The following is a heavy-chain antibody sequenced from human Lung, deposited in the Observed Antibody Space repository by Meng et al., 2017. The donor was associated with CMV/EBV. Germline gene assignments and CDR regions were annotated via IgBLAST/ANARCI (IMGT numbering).Heavy chain of an antibody. V-gene: IGHV1-2*06. CDR2: ITPSSGGT. D-gene: IGHD7-27*01. CDR3: VRANLGSADY. Sequence: QVQLVQAGAGGKKPGASGKVSCKASGYTFTGYYMHWLRQAPGQGLEWVGRITPSSGGTTYAQKFQGRVTMTRDTSISTAYMELSSLRSDDAAIYYCVRANLGSADYWGQGTLVTVSS. J-gene: IGHJ4*02. CDR1: GYTFTGYY.